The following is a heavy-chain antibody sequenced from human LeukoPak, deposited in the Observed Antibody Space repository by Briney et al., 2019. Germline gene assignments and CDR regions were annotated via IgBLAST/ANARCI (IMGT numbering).Heavy chain of an antibody. J-gene: IGHJ4*02. Sequence: GGSLRLSCAASGFTFSSYSMNWVRQAPGKGLEWVSSISSSSSYIYYADSVKGRFTISRDNAKNSLYLQMNSLRAEDTAVYYCARGSYYDSSGYYYRPNGIDYWGQGTLVTVSS. V-gene: IGHV3-21*04. CDR2: ISSSSSYI. D-gene: IGHD3-22*01. CDR1: GFTFSSYS. CDR3: ARGSYYDSSGYYYRPNGIDY.